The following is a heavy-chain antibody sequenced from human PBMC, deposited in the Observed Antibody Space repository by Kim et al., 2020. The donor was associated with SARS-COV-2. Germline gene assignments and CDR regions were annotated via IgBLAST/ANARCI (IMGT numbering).Heavy chain of an antibody. CDR2: IEANCGAI. V-gene: IGHV1-2*02. CDR1: GYTFIAHP. CDR3: VVDTLVTFTGFDY. D-gene: IGHD2-15*01. J-gene: IGHJ4*02. Sequence: ASVKASCQASGYTFIAHPLHWVRQAPGQGLEWLGYIEANCGAIQYAQKFQGRVTLTRDTSISTAYMELSSLKSDDTAIYYCVVDTLVTFTGFDYWGQGTPVTVTS.